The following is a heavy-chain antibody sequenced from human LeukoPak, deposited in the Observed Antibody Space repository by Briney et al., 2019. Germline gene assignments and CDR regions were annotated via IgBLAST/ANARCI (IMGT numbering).Heavy chain of an antibody. V-gene: IGHV4-34*01. CDR1: GGSFSGYY. J-gene: IGHJ5*02. CDR2: INHSGST. Sequence: SETLSLTCAVYGGSFSGYYWSWIRQPPGKGLEWIGEINHSGSTNYNPSLKSRVTISVDTSKNQFSLKLSSVTAAGTAVYYCARGRGYSYGSVRWFDPWGQGTPVTVSS. CDR3: ARGRGYSYGSVRWFDP. D-gene: IGHD5-18*01.